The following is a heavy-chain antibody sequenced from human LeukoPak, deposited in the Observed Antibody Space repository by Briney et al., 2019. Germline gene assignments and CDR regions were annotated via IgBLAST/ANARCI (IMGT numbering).Heavy chain of an antibody. V-gene: IGHV1-2*06. CDR3: ARDRGSITGIGA. CDR2: INPNSGGT. D-gene: IGHD1-20*01. Sequence: ASVKVSCKASGYTFTGYYMHWVRQAPGQGLEWMGRINPNSGGTNYAQKFQGRVTMTRDTSISTAYMELSRLRSDDTAVYYCARDRGSITGIGAWGQGTLVIVSS. J-gene: IGHJ4*02. CDR1: GYTFTGYY.